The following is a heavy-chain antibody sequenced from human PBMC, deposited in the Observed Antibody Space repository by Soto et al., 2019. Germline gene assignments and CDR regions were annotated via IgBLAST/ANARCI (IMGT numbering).Heavy chain of an antibody. CDR1: GFTFDDYG. J-gene: IGHJ3*02. D-gene: IGHD3-22*01. CDR2: INWNGGST. V-gene: IGHV3-20*04. Sequence: GVTLRLPCAASGFTFDDYGMSWVRQAPGKGLEWVSGINWNGGSTGYADSVKGRFTISRDNAKNSLYLQMNSLRAEDTDLYYCAREPGPLYYYDSSGNDAFDIWGQGTMVTVSS. CDR3: AREPGPLYYYDSSGNDAFDI.